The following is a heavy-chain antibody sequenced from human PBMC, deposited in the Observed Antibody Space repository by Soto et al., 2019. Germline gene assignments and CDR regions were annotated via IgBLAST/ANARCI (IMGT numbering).Heavy chain of an antibody. CDR3: ATWHEREHAYDV. Sequence: DVQLVESGGGLIQPGECLRLYCAAFGLTISGKKYVAWVRQAPGKGLEWVSALYDVDGTFYADSVKGRFTTSSDSSKTTVYLQMNDLRPDDTAVYYCATWHEREHAYDVWGQGTTVTVSS. J-gene: IGHJ3*01. V-gene: IGHV3-53*01. CDR1: GLTISGKKY. CDR2: LYDVDGT. D-gene: IGHD1-1*01.